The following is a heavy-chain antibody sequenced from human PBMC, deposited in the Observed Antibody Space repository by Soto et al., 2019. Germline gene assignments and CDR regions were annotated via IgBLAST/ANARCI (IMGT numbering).Heavy chain of an antibody. CDR2: IYYSGST. J-gene: IGHJ5*02. CDR3: ARGRSSGWGNWFDP. D-gene: IGHD6-19*01. Sequence: PSETLSLTCTVSGGSVSSDSYYWSWIRQPPGKGLEWIGYIYYSGSTKYNPSLKSRVTISVDTSKNQFSLKLSSVTAADTAVYYCARGRSSGWGNWFDPCGQGTLVTVSS. V-gene: IGHV4-61*01. CDR1: GGSVSSDSYY.